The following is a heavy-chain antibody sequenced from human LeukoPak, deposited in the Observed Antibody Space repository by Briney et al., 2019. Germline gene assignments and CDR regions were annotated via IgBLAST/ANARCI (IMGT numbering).Heavy chain of an antibody. Sequence: SHTLSLTCTVSGGSISSGGYYWSWIRQHPGKGLEWIGYIYYSGSTYYNPSLKSRVTISVDTSKNQFSLKLSSVTAADTAVYYCARNPRMVRAARGFDYWGQGTLVTVSS. CDR1: GGSISSGGYY. J-gene: IGHJ4*02. CDR3: ARNPRMVRAARGFDY. D-gene: IGHD6-6*01. CDR2: IYYSGST. V-gene: IGHV4-31*03.